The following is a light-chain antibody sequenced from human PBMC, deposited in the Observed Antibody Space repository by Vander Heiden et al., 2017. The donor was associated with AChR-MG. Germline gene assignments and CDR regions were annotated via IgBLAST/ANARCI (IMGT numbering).Light chain of an antibody. V-gene: IGLV2-14*03. CDR1: SSDIGGYNY. CDR3: SSFTTISTRV. CDR2: GVT. Sequence: QSALTQPASVSGSPGQSITISCTGTSSDIGGYNYVSWYQQPPGKAPKLVIYGVTRRPSGVSLRFSGSKSGNTASLTISGLQAEDEADYYCSSFTTISTRVFGGGTRLTVL. J-gene: IGLJ3*02.